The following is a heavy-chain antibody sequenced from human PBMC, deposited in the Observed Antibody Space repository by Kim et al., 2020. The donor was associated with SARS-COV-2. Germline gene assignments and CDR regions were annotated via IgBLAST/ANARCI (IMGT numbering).Heavy chain of an antibody. D-gene: IGHD6-13*01. Sequence: GGSLRLSCAASGFTFSSYGMHWVRQAPGKGLEWVAVISYDGSNKYYADSVKGRFTISRDNSKNTLYLQMNSLRAEDTAVYYCAKDRIASSTNWFDPWGQG. J-gene: IGHJ5*02. CDR3: AKDRIASSTNWFDP. V-gene: IGHV3-30*18. CDR2: ISYDGSNK. CDR1: GFTFSSYG.